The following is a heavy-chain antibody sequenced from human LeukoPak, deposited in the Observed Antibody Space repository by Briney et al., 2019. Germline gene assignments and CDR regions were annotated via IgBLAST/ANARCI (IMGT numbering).Heavy chain of an antibody. CDR2: ISSSGSTI. CDR1: GFTFSSYE. Sequence: HAGGSLRLSCAASGFTFSSYEMSWVRQAPGKGLEWVSYISSSGSTIYYADSLKGRFTISRDNAKNSLYLQMNSLRAEDTAVYYCARAHYYDSSGLDFWGQGTLVTVSS. CDR3: ARAHYYDSSGLDF. D-gene: IGHD3-22*01. V-gene: IGHV3-48*03. J-gene: IGHJ4*02.